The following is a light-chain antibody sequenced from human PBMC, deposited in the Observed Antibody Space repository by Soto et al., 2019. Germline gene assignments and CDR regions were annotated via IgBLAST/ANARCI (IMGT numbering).Light chain of an antibody. CDR3: QKYDNALLT. CDR2: AAY. CDR1: QDISTY. V-gene: IGKV1-27*01. J-gene: IGKJ4*01. Sequence: DIQMTQAPSSLSASVGDRVTITCRARQDISTYLAWYQQKPGKVPKLLISAAYTLQSGVPPRFSGSGSGTDFTLTISSLQPEDVATYYGQKYDNALLTFGGGTKVEIK.